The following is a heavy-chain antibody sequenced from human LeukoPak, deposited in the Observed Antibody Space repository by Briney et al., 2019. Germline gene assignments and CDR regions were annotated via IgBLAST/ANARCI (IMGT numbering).Heavy chain of an antibody. J-gene: IGHJ4*02. Sequence: PGGSLRLSCAASGFTFSSYWMSWVRQAPGKGLEWVANIKQDGSEKYYVDSVKGRFTISRDNAKTSLYLQMNSLRAEDTAVYYCARDRYDSSGYYCISDYWGQGTLVTVSS. V-gene: IGHV3-7*01. D-gene: IGHD3-22*01. CDR3: ARDRYDSSGYYCISDY. CDR2: IKQDGSEK. CDR1: GFTFSSYW.